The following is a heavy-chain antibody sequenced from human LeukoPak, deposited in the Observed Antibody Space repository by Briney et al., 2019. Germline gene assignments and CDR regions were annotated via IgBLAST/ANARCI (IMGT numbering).Heavy chain of an antibody. CDR1: GGSSSGYY. D-gene: IGHD3-22*01. V-gene: IGHV4-34*01. CDR2: INHSGST. Sequence: SETLSLTCAVYGGSSSGYYWSWIRQPPGKGLEWIGEINHSGSTNYNPSLKSRVTISVDTSKNQFSLKLSSVIAADTAVYYCARGPPSYDRRARGAFDIWGQGTMVTVSS. J-gene: IGHJ3*02. CDR3: ARGPPSYDRRARGAFDI.